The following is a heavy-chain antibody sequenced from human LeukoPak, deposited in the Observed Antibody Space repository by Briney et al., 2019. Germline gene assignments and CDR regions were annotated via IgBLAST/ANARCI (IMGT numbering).Heavy chain of an antibody. D-gene: IGHD6-19*01. CDR1: AYTFTCYD. CDR3: ATAGAVDRTSYTEF. V-gene: IGHV1-2*02. CDR2: INPNSGGT. Sequence: ASVKVSCKASAYTFTCYDIHWVRQAPGQGLEWMGWINPNSGGTKYAQKFQGRVTMTRDTSISTAYMELSSLTSDDTALYYCATAGAVDRTSYTEFWGQGTLVTVSS. J-gene: IGHJ4*02.